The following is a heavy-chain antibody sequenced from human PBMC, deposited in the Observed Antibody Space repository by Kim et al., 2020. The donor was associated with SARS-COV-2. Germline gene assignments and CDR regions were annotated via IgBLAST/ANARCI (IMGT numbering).Heavy chain of an antibody. CDR3: ARDSYDSSALSY. V-gene: IGHV4-61*01. CDR2: IYYIGST. Sequence: SETLSLTCTVSGGSVSSGSYYWSWIRQPPGKGLEWIGYIYYIGSTNYNPSLKSRVTISVDTSKNQFSLKLSSVTAADTAVYYCARDSYDSSALSYWGQGALVTVSS. CDR1: GGSVSSGSYY. J-gene: IGHJ4*02. D-gene: IGHD3-22*01.